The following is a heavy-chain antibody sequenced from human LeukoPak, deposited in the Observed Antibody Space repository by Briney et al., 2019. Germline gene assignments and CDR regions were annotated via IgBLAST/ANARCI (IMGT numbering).Heavy chain of an antibody. CDR2: IYTSGST. CDR3: ARDRNSGSHYAFDI. Sequence: SETLSLTCTVSGGSISSYYWSWIRQPAGKGLEWIGRIYTSGSTNYNPSLKSRVTMSVDTSKNQFSLKLSSVTAADTAVYYCARDRNSGSHYAFDIRGQGTMVTVSS. V-gene: IGHV4-4*07. J-gene: IGHJ3*02. D-gene: IGHD1-26*01. CDR1: GGSISSYY.